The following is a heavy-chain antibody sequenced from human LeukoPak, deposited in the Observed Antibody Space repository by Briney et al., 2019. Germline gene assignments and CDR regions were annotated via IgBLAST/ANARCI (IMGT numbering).Heavy chain of an antibody. CDR2: ISGSGGST. CDR3: AHITIFGVVILGHDY. Sequence: GGSLRLSCAASGFTFSSYAMSWVRQAPGKGLEWVSAISGSGGSTYYADSVKGRFTISRDNPENTLYLQMNSLRAEDTAVYYCAHITIFGVVILGHDYWGQGTLVTVSS. D-gene: IGHD3-3*01. CDR1: GFTFSSYA. J-gene: IGHJ4*02. V-gene: IGHV3-23*01.